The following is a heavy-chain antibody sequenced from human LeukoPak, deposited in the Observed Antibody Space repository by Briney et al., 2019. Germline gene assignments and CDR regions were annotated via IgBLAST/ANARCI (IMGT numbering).Heavy chain of an antibody. CDR1: GYTFTSYA. V-gene: IGHV1-69*04. CDR3: ARGDMVRGVIISRYYFDF. J-gene: IGHJ4*02. D-gene: IGHD3-10*01. CDR2: IIPIFGIA. Sequence: SVKVSCKASGYTFTSYAISWVRQAPGQGLEWMGRIIPIFGIANYAQKFQGRVTITADRSTTTAYMELSSLRSEDTAVYYCARGDMVRGVIISRYYFDFWGQGTLVTVSS.